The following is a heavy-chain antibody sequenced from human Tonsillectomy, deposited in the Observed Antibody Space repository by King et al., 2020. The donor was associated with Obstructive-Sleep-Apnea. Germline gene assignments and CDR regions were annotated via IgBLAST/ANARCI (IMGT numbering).Heavy chain of an antibody. Sequence: ITLKESGPTLVKPTQTLSLTCTFSGFSLSTSEVGVGWIRQPPGKALEWLALIYWDDDERYSPSLKSRLTITKDTSKNQVVLTMTKMDPVDTATYYCAPRRPSETGDYFDYWGQGTLVTVSS. CDR3: APRRPSETGDYFDY. CDR1: GFSLSTSEVG. V-gene: IGHV2-5*02. D-gene: IGHD3-10*01. J-gene: IGHJ4*02. CDR2: IYWDDDE.